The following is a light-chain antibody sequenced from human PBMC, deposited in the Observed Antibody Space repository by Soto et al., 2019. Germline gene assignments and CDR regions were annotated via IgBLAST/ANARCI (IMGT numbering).Light chain of an antibody. Sequence: QSALTQPASVSGSPGQSITISCTGTSSDVGGYNYVSWYQQHPGKAPKLMIYEVSNRPSGVSNRFSGSKSCNTASLTISGLQAEDEADYFCSSYTSSSTGVFGGGTKVTVL. J-gene: IGLJ3*02. CDR1: SSDVGGYNY. CDR3: SSYTSSSTGV. V-gene: IGLV2-14*01. CDR2: EVS.